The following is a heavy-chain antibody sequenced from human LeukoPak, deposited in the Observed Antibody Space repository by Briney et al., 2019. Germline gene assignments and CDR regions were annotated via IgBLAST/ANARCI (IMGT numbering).Heavy chain of an antibody. CDR2: IIPIFGTA. V-gene: IGHV1-69*05. CDR3: ARGGEMATIRESTFDY. Sequence: ASVKVSCKASGGTFSSYAISWVRQAPGQGLEWMGRIIPIFGTANYAQKFQGRVTITTDESTSTAYMELSSLRSEDTAVYYCARGGEMATIRESTFDYWGQGTLVTVS. D-gene: IGHD5-24*01. J-gene: IGHJ4*02. CDR1: GGTFSSYA.